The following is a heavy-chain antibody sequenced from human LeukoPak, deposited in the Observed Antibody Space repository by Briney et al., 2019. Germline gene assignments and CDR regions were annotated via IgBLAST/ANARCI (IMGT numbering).Heavy chain of an antibody. J-gene: IGHJ4*02. V-gene: IGHV1-2*02. D-gene: IGHD3-22*01. CDR1: GYTFTGYY. CDR2: INPNSGGT. Sequence: ASVKVSCTASGYTFTGYYMHWVRQAPGQGLEWMGWINPNSGGTNYAQKFQGRVTMTRDTSISTAYMELSRLRSDDTAVYYCARDVHYYDSSGFGYWGQGTLVTVSS. CDR3: ARDVHYYDSSGFGY.